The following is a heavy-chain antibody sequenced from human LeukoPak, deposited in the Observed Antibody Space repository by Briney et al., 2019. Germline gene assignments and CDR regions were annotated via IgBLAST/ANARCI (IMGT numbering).Heavy chain of an antibody. CDR1: GFTFSRYA. V-gene: IGHV3-23*01. D-gene: IGHD2-21*02. J-gene: IGHJ6*03. Sequence: GGSLRLSCTASGFTFSRYAMSWVRQAPGKGLEWVSVLSGSGTTAHYADSVKGRFTISRDNSRNAVFLGMNSLRLEDTAVYYCAKGGGDTPYYYFYMDVWGKGRTVTVSS. CDR2: LSGSGTTA. CDR3: AKGGGDTPYYYFYMDV.